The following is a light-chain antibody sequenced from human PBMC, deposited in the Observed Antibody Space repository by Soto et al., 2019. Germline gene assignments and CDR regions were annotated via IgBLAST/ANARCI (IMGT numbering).Light chain of an antibody. J-gene: IGKJ3*01. V-gene: IGKV3-20*01. CDR3: QQYGSSPPFT. CDR1: QSVSNY. Sequence: IVLTQSPATLSLSPGERATLSCRASQSVSNYLAWYQQKPGQAPRLLIYGASSRATGIPDRFSGSGSGTDFTLTISRLEPEDFAVYYCQQYGSSPPFTFGPGTKVDIK. CDR2: GAS.